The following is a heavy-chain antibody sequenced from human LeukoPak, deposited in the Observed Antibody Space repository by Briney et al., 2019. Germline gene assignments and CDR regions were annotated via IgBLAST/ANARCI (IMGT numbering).Heavy chain of an antibody. D-gene: IGHD1-7*01. CDR2: ISAYNGNT. V-gene: IGHV1-18*01. CDR1: GYTFTTYG. J-gene: IGHJ5*02. Sequence: ASVKVSCKASGYTFTTYGFSWVRQAPGQGLEWMGWISAYNGNTNYAQNLQGRVTMTRDMSTSTVYMELSSLRSEDTAVYYCARAPNWNYEVDPWGQGTLVTVSS. CDR3: ARAPNWNYEVDP.